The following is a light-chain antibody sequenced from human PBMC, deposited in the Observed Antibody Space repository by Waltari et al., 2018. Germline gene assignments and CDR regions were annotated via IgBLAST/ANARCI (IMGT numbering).Light chain of an antibody. CDR3: QTWGTGIV. Sequence: QLVLTQSPSASASLGASVKLTCTLSRGHSSYAIAWHQQQPQKGPRFLMKLNGDGSHTKGDGIPARFSGSSSGAERYLTISSLQSEDEADYYCQTWGTGIVFGGGTKLTVL. J-gene: IGLJ3*02. CDR1: RGHSSYA. CDR2: LNGDGSH. V-gene: IGLV4-69*01.